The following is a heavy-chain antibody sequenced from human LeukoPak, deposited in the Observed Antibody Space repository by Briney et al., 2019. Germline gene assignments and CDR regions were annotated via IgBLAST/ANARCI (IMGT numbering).Heavy chain of an antibody. Sequence: ASVKVSCKASGYTFTSFGINWVRQAPGQGLEWMGGFDPEDGETIYAQKFQGRVTMTEDTSTDTAYMELSSLRSEDTAVYYCAATKWYYYDSSGYSFIDWDYWGQGTLVTVSS. V-gene: IGHV1-24*01. D-gene: IGHD3-22*01. CDR1: GYTFTSFG. J-gene: IGHJ4*02. CDR2: FDPEDGET. CDR3: AATKWYYYDSSGYSFIDWDY.